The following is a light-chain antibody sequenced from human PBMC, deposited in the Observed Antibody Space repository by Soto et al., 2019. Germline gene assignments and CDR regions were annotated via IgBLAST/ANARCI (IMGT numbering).Light chain of an antibody. J-gene: IGLJ1*01. Sequence: QSALTQPASVSGSPGQSIIISCTGTSSDVGGYNYVSWHQQHPGKAPKLLIFDVSNRPSGVSHRFSGSKSGNTASLTISGLQAEDEADYYCSSYTSSGTYVFGTVTKLTVL. CDR3: SSYTSSGTYV. V-gene: IGLV2-14*03. CDR2: DVS. CDR1: SSDVGGYNY.